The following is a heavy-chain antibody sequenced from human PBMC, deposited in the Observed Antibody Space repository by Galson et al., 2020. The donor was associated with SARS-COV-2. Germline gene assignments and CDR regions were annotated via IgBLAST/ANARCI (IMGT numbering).Heavy chain of an antibody. J-gene: IGHJ4*02. Sequence: GESLKISCVASGFTFISFSMNWVRQAPGKGLEWVSSISSGSSYIYYADSVKGRFTISRDNAKNSLYLQMNSLRAEDTAVYYCARELGELSSTFFDYWGQGTLVTVSS. CDR1: GFTFISFS. V-gene: IGHV3-21*01. CDR2: ISSGSSYI. CDR3: ARELGELSSTFFDY. D-gene: IGHD3-10*01.